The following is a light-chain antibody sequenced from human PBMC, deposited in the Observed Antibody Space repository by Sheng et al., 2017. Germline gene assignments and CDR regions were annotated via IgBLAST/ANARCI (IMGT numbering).Light chain of an antibody. CDR3: QQYKSYSRT. J-gene: IGKJ1*01. CDR1: QSIDSW. CDR2: RAS. Sequence: DNQMTQSPSTLSASVGDTVTIICRASQSIDSWLAWYQQKPGKAPKLLIYRASHLESGVPSRFSGSGSGTEFTLTISSLQPDDFATYYCQQYKSYSRTFGQGTEGG. V-gene: IGKV1-5*03.